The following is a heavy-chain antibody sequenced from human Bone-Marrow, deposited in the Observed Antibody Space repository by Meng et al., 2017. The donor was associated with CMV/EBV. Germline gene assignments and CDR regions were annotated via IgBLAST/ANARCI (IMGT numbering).Heavy chain of an antibody. V-gene: IGHV4-34*01. Sequence: SEPLSLTCAVYGGSFSGYYWSWIRQPPGKGLEWIGEINHSGSTNYNPSLKSRVTISVDTSKNQFSLKLSSVTAADTAVYYCARGVHGMDVWGQGTTVTVSS. CDR2: INHSGST. J-gene: IGHJ6*02. CDR3: ARGVHGMDV. CDR1: GGSFSGYY.